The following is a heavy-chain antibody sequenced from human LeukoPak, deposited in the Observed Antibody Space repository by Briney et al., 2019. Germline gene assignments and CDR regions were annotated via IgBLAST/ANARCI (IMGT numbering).Heavy chain of an antibody. CDR3: APGDHCSSTSCSPPDAFDI. V-gene: IGHV3-30*02. CDR2: IRYDGSNK. J-gene: IGHJ3*02. CDR1: GFTFSSYG. D-gene: IGHD2-2*01. Sequence: GGSLRLSCAASGFTFSSYGMHWVRQAPGKGLEWVAFIRYDGSNKYYADSVKGRFTISRDNSKNTLYLQMNSLRAEDTAVYYCAPGDHCSSTSCSPPDAFDIWGQGTMVTVSS.